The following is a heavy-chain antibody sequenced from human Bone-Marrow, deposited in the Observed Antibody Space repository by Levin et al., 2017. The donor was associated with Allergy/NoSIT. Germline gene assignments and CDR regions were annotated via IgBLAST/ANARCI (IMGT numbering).Heavy chain of an antibody. CDR2: ISLDGNTQ. J-gene: IGHJ4*02. D-gene: IGHD2-15*01. V-gene: IGHV3-30*18. Sequence: GGSLRLSCAVSGFTFRNYAMHWVRQAPGRGLEWVAFISLDGNTQYYADSVKGRFTVSRDNSNNTLHLQMNSLRVEDTAIYYCAKDTCTCSSGSCYFFDYWGQGALVTVSS. CDR1: GFTFRNYA. CDR3: AKDTCTCSSGSCYFFDY.